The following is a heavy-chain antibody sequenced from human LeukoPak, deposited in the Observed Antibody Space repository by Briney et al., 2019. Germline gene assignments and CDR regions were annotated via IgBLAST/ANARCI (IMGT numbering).Heavy chain of an antibody. J-gene: IGHJ6*03. V-gene: IGHV4-4*07. CDR3: ARLCSSSWYDLPRSYYYYMDV. Sequence: SETLSLTCTVSGGSISSYYWSWIRQPAGKGLEWIGRIYTSGSTNYNPSLKSRVTMSVDTSKNQFSLKLSSVTAADTAVYYCARLCSSSWYDLPRSYYYYMDVWGKGTTVTISS. CDR1: GGSISSYY. CDR2: IYTSGST. D-gene: IGHD6-13*01.